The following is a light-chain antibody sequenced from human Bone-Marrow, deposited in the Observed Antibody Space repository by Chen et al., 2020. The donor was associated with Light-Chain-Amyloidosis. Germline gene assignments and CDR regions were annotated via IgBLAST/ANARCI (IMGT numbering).Light chain of an antibody. Sequence: QSGLTQPASVSGSPGQSPTLSCTGTSSDVGGDNHVSWYQQHPDKAPKLMIYEVTNRPSWVPDRFSGSKSDNTSSLTISGLQTEDEADYFCSSYTITNTLVFGSGTRVTVL. V-gene: IGLV2-14*01. CDR3: SSYTITNTLV. J-gene: IGLJ1*01. CDR2: EVT. CDR1: SSDVGGDNH.